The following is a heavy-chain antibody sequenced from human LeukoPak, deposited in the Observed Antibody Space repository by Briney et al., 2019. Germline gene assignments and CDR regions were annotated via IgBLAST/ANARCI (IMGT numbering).Heavy chain of an antibody. CDR3: ASSGSYRFDY. Sequence: GGSLRLSCAASGFTFSSYSMDWVRQAPGKGLEWVSHITASGTAMFYADSVKGRFTISRDNAKNSLYLQMNSLRDEDTAVYYCASSGSYRFDYWGQGTLVTVSS. J-gene: IGHJ4*02. V-gene: IGHV3-48*02. CDR2: ITASGTAM. CDR1: GFTFSSYS. D-gene: IGHD1-26*01.